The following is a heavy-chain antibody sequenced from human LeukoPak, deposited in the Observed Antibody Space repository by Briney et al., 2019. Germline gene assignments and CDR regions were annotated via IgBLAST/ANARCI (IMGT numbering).Heavy chain of an antibody. V-gene: IGHV3-21*01. CDR1: GFTFSSYD. CDR2: ISSSSSYI. D-gene: IGHD3-9*01. J-gene: IGHJ4*02. Sequence: GGSLRLSCAASGFTFSSYDMSWVRQAPGKGLEWVSSISSSSSYIYYADSVKGRFTISRDNAKNSLYLQMNSLRAEDTAVYYCARGLYYDIPFDYWGQGTLVTVSS. CDR3: ARGLYYDIPFDY.